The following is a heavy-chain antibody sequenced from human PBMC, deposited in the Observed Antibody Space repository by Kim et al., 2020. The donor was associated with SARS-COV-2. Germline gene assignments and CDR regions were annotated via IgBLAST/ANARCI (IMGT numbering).Heavy chain of an antibody. J-gene: IGHJ4*02. D-gene: IGHD1-1*01. CDR3: ASPGNTFDY. Sequence: GGSLRLSCAASGFTFSNSWMTWVRQAPGKGLEWVGRIKSKASGKSTEYAAQVRCRFTISKAESKKTLYLQMNSLKTADTSDCYCASPGNTFDYWCRG. CDR1: GFTFSNSW. V-gene: IGHV3-15*03. CDR2: IKSKASGKST.